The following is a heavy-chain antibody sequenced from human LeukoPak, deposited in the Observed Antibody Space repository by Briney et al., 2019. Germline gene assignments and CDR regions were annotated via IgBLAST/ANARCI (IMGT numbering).Heavy chain of an antibody. J-gene: IGHJ4*02. CDR2: IYYKGNT. D-gene: IGHD6-19*01. CDR3: ANGYSSGWFFDY. Sequence: SETLSLTCTVSGGSISSRSYFWGWIRQPPGKGLEWIGSIYYKGNTYFNPSLKSRVTISEDTSKNQFSLKLSSVTAADTAVYYCANGYSSGWFFDYWGQGTLVTVSS. CDR1: GGSISSRSYF. V-gene: IGHV4-39*07.